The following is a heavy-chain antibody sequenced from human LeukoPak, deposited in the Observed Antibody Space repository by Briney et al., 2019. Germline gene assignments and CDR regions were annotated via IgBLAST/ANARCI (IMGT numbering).Heavy chain of an antibody. D-gene: IGHD3-22*01. V-gene: IGHV3-23*01. Sequence: GGSLRLSCAASGFTFSSYAMTWVRQAPGKGLEWVSAISGSGGSTYYADSVKGRFTISRDNSKNTLYLQMNSLRAEDTAVYYCAKDYYDSSGYSRYFDYWGQGTLVTVSS. CDR3: AKDYYDSSGYSRYFDY. CDR2: ISGSGGST. CDR1: GFTFSSYA. J-gene: IGHJ4*02.